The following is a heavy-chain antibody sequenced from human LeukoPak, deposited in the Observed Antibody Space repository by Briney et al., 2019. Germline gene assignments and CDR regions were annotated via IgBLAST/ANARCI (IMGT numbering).Heavy chain of an antibody. Sequence: PSETLSLTCSVSGYSISSGFYWGWIRQPPGKGLECIGSMFHSGSTYYNPSLKSRVTISVDTSKNQFSLKLSSVTAADTAVYYCARANYYDTSGYSRGAFDIWGQGTMVTVSS. D-gene: IGHD3-22*01. CDR1: GYSISSGFY. CDR2: MFHSGST. V-gene: IGHV4-38-2*02. CDR3: ARANYYDTSGYSRGAFDI. J-gene: IGHJ3*02.